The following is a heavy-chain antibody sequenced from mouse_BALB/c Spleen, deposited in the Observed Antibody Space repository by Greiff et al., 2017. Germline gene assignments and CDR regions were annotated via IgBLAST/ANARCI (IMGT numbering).Heavy chain of an antibody. CDR3: ARSLREYFDY. CDR2: ISSGGSYT. Sequence: EVQLVESGGDLVKPGGSLKLSCAASGFTFSSYGMSWVRQTPDKRLEWVATISSGGSYTYYPDSVKGRFTISRDNAKNTLYLQMSSLKSEDTAMYYCARSLREYFDYWGQGTTLAVSS. V-gene: IGHV5-6*01. CDR1: GFTFSSYG. J-gene: IGHJ2*01. D-gene: IGHD1-1*01.